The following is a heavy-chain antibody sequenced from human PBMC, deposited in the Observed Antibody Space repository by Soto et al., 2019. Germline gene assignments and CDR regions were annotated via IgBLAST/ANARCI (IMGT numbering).Heavy chain of an antibody. Sequence: SGTLSPTCPFSGGSLSSYYWSWVRPPPGKGLEWIGYIYYSGSTNYNPSLKSRVTISVDTSQSQFSLRLNSVTGADTAVYYCVRGSDCLATTACYRYFDSWGPGTLVTVSS. CDR2: IYYSGST. J-gene: IGHJ4*01. V-gene: IGHV4-59*08. D-gene: IGHD2-2*02. CDR3: VRGSDCLATTACYRYFDS. CDR1: GGSLSSYY.